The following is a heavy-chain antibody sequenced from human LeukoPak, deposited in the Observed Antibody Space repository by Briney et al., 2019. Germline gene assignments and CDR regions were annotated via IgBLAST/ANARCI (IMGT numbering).Heavy chain of an antibody. CDR1: GGSISSYY. V-gene: IGHV4-4*07. D-gene: IGHD2-2*01. J-gene: IGHJ3*02. CDR3: ARDGRCSSTSCQTNRNAFDI. CDR2: IYTSGST. Sequence: PSETLSLTCTVSGGSISSYYWSWIRQPAGKGLEWIGRIYTSGSTNYNPSLKSRVTMSVDTSKNQFSLKLSSVTAADTAVYYCARDGRCSSTSCQTNRNAFDIWGQGTMVTLSS.